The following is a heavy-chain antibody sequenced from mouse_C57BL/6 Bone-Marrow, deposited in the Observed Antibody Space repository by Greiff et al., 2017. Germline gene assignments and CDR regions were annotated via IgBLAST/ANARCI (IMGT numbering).Heavy chain of an antibody. Sequence: VQLQQSGPELVKPGASVKISCKASGYTFTDYYMNWVKQSHGKSLEWIGDINPNNGGTSYNQKFKGKATLTVDKSSSTAYIELRSLTSEDSAVYYCARLVDLANWVWYFDVWGTGTTVTVSS. CDR3: ARLVDLANWVWYFDV. V-gene: IGHV1-26*01. CDR1: GYTFTDYY. CDR2: INPNNGGT. D-gene: IGHD4-1*01. J-gene: IGHJ1*03.